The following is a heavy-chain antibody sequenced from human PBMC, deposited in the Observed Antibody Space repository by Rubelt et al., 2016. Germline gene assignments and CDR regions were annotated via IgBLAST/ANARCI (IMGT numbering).Heavy chain of an antibody. J-gene: IGHJ4*02. Sequence: QVQLQESGPGLAKPSETLSLTCTVSGGSMSTYYWSWIRQPPGKGLEWIGYMYYSGSTNYNPSLKSRVTMSMDTSKNQCFLKLSSVTAADTAVYYCATSGGNGGDFDYWGQGTLVTVSS. V-gene: IGHV4-59*01. D-gene: IGHD4-23*01. CDR2: MYYSGST. CDR1: GGSMSTYY. CDR3: ATSGGNGGDFDY.